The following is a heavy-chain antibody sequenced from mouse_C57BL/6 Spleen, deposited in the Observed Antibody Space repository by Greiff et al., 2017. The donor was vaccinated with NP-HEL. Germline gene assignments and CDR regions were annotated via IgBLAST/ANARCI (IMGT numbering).Heavy chain of an antibody. Sequence: VQLQQSGPVLVKPGASVKMSCKASGYTFTDYYMNWVKQSHGKSLEWIGVINPYNGGTSYNQKFKGKATLTVDKSSSTAYMELNSLTSEDSAVYYCARWDREAWFAYWGQGTLVTVSA. CDR3: ARWDREAWFAY. CDR2: INPYNGGT. V-gene: IGHV1-19*01. CDR1: GYTFTDYY. D-gene: IGHD4-1*01. J-gene: IGHJ3*01.